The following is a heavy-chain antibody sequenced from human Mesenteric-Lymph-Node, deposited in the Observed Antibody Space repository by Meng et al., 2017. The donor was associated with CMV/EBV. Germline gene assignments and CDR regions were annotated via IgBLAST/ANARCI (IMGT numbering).Heavy chain of an antibody. D-gene: IGHD1-26*01. CDR3: AKAVGTTTSNYFDH. Sequence: GGSLRLSCAASGFTFSSYSMNWVRQAPGKGLEWVSSISSSSSYIYYADSVKGRFTISRDNSENSLYLQMNNLISEDTAFYYCAKAVGTTTSNYFDHWGRGTLVTVSS. CDR2: ISSSSSYI. CDR1: GFTFSSYS. J-gene: IGHJ4*02. V-gene: IGHV3-21*04.